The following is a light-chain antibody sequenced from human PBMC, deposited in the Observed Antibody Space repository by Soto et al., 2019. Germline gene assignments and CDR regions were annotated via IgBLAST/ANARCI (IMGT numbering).Light chain of an antibody. Sequence: QSALTQPASVSGSPGQSITISCTGTSSDIGGHHFVSWYQQQSGKAPKLLIYEVTDRPSGVSDRFSGSKSGNTASLTISGLQPEDEADYYCSSYTSSSLYVFGTGTKVTVL. V-gene: IGLV2-14*01. CDR1: SSDIGGHHF. J-gene: IGLJ1*01. CDR2: EVT. CDR3: SSYTSSSLYV.